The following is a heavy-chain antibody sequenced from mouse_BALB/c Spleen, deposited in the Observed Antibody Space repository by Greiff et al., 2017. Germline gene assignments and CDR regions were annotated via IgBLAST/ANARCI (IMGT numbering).Heavy chain of an antibody. CDR1: GFTFTDYY. CDR3: ASRGYCAMDY. Sequence: EVMLVESGGGLVQPGGSLRLSCATSGFTFTDYYMSWVRQPPGKALEWLGFIRNKANGYTTEYSASVKGRFTISRDNSQSILYLQMNTLRAEDSATYYCASRGYCAMDYWGQGTSVTVSS. V-gene: IGHV7-3*02. CDR2: IRNKANGYTT. J-gene: IGHJ4*01.